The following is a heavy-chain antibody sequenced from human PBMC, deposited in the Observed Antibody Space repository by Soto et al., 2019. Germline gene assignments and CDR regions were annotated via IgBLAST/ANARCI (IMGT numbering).Heavy chain of an antibody. V-gene: IGHV4-34*01. CDR1: GGSFSGYY. D-gene: IGHD6-13*01. CDR3: ARIGSAAGTDNYYYYYGMDV. J-gene: IGHJ6*02. CDR2: INHSGST. Sequence: KTSETLSLTCAVYGGSFSGYYWSWIRQPPGKGLEWIGEINHSGSTNYNPSLKSRLTISVDASKNQFSLKLSSVTAADTAVYYCARIGSAAGTDNYYYYYGMDVWGQGTTVTVSS.